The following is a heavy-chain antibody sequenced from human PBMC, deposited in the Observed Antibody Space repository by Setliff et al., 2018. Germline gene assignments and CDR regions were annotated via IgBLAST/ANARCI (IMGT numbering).Heavy chain of an antibody. CDR1: GFTFSNYW. CDR2: ISSSGTTI. D-gene: IGHD6-6*01. Sequence: LRLSCAASGFTFSNYWMHRVRQAPGKGLEWVSYISSSGTTIYYADSVKGRFTISRDNAKDSLYLQMNSLGVEDTAVYYCARDPLLPARPKHYFDHWGQGTLVTVSS. J-gene: IGHJ4*02. CDR3: ARDPLLPARPKHYFDH. V-gene: IGHV3-48*03.